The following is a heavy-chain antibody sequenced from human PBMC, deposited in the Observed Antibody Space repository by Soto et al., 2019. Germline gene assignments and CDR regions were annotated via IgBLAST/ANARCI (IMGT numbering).Heavy chain of an antibody. CDR3: ARVKRDTAGFDP. Sequence: SETLSLTCTVSGGSISSYYWSWIRQPPGKGLEWIGYIYYSGSTNYNPSLKSRVTISVDTSKNQFPLKLSSVTAADTAVYYCARVKRDTAGFDPWGQGTLVTVSS. J-gene: IGHJ5*02. CDR1: GGSISSYY. V-gene: IGHV4-59*01. D-gene: IGHD5-18*01. CDR2: IYYSGST.